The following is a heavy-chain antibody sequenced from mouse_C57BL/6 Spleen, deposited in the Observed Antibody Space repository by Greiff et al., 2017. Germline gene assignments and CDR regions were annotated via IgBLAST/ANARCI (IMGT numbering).Heavy chain of an antibody. J-gene: IGHJ3*01. CDR3: ARSRTAQAIVAWCAY. V-gene: IGHV1-54*01. D-gene: IGHD3-2*02. CDR1: GYAFTNYL. CDR2: INPGSGGT. Sequence: QVQLQQSGAELVRPGTSVKVSCKASGYAFTNYLIEWVKQRPGQGLEWIGVINPGSGGTNYNEKFKGKATLTADKSSSTAYMQLSSLTSEDSAVYFCARSRTAQAIVAWCAYWGQGTLVTVSA.